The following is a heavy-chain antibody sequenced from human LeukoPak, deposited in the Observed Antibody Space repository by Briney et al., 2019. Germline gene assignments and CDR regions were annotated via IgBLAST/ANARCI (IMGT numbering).Heavy chain of an antibody. CDR1: GYSFTTYY. Sequence: ASVKVSCKASGYSFTTYYMHWVRQAPGQGLEWMGIINPSGGSTSYAQKFQGRVTMTRDTSTSTVFMELSSLRSEDTAVYYCATGYDSSGYVPPAAYWGQGTLVTVSS. D-gene: IGHD3-22*01. CDR2: INPSGGST. CDR3: ATGYDSSGYVPPAAY. J-gene: IGHJ4*02. V-gene: IGHV1-46*01.